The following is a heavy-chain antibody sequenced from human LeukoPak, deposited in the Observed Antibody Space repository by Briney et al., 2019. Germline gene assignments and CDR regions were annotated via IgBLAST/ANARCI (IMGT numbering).Heavy chain of an antibody. CDR3: ARLYSGSYWAQDYFDY. V-gene: IGHV4-38-2*02. CDR2: IYHSRST. D-gene: IGHD1-26*01. CDR1: GYSISSGYY. Sequence: PSETLSLTCTVSGYSISSGYYWGWIRQPPGKGLEWIGSIYHSRSTYYNPSLKSRVTISVDTSKNQFSLKLSSVTAADTAVYYCARLYSGSYWAQDYFDYWGQGTLVTVSS. J-gene: IGHJ4*02.